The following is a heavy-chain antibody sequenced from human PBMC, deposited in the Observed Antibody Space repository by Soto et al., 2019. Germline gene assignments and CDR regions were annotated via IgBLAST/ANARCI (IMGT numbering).Heavy chain of an antibody. V-gene: IGHV3-53*02. J-gene: IGHJ6*02. CDR2: IYSGGST. CDR1: GLTVSGAY. Sequence: EVQLVETGGGLIQPGGSLRLSCAVSGLTVSGAYMSWVRQAPGKGLEWVSVIYSGGSTFYADSVKGRFTISRDNPKNTVYLQMSSLRDEDTAVYYCARGDETLDVWGQGTTVTVSS. CDR3: ARGDETLDV.